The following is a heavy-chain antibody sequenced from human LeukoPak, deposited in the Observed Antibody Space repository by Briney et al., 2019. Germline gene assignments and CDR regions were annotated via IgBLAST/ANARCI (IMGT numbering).Heavy chain of an antibody. J-gene: IGHJ4*02. CDR1: GGSISSYY. D-gene: IGHD3-10*01. CDR2: IYYSGST. V-gene: IGHV4-59*01. Sequence: SQTLSLTCTVSGGSISSYYWSWIRQPPGKGLEWIGYIYYSGSTNYNPSLKSRVTISVDMSKNQFSPKLSSVTAADTAVYYCARERNYYGSGSYFYYFDYWGQGTLVTVSS. CDR3: ARERNYYGSGSYFYYFDY.